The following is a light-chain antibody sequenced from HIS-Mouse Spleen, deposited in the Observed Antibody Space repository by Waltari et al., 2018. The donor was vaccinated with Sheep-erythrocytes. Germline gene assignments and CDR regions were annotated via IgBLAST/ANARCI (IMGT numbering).Light chain of an antibody. CDR1: QSVSSSY. CDR2: GAA. J-gene: IGKJ3*01. CDR3: QQYGSSPFT. V-gene: IGKV3-20*01. Sequence: EIVLTQSPGTLSLSPGERATLSCTASQSVSSSYIAWYQQKPGQAPRLLIYGAASSATGIPDRFSGSGSGTDFTLTISRLEPEDFAVYYCQQYGSSPFTFGPGTKVDIK.